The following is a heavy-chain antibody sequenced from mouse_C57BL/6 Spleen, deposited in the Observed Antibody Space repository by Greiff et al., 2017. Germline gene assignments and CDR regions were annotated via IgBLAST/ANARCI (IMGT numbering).Heavy chain of an antibody. CDR1: GYTFTDYN. J-gene: IGHJ4*01. Sequence: EVQLQQSGPELVKPGASVKIPCKASGYTFTDYNMDWVKQSHGKSLEWIGDINPNNGGTIYNQKFKVKATLTVDKSSSTAYMELRSLTSGDTAVYYCARWGLRRGGYYAMDYWGQGTSVTVSS. V-gene: IGHV1-18*01. CDR2: INPNNGGT. D-gene: IGHD2-4*01. CDR3: ARWGLRRGGYYAMDY.